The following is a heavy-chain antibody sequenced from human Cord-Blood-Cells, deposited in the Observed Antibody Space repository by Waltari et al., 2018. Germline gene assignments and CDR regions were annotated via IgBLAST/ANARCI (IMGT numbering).Heavy chain of an antibody. V-gene: IGHV3-53*01. CDR2: IYSGGST. Sequence: EVQLVESGGGLIQPGGSLRLSCAASGFTVSSNYMSWVRQAPGKGLEWVSVIYSGGSTYYADSVKGRFTISRDNSKNTLYLQMNSLRAEDTAVYYCARSNYYGSGSRACDIWGQGTMVTVSS. CDR1: GFTVSSNY. J-gene: IGHJ3*02. CDR3: ARSNYYGSGSRACDI. D-gene: IGHD3-10*01.